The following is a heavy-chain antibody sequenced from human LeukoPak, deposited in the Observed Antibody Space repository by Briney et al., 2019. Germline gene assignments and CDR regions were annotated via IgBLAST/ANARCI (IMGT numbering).Heavy chain of an antibody. Sequence: GASVKVSCKASGYTFTGYYMHWVRQAPGQGLEWMGWINPNSGGTNYAQKFQGRVTMTRDTSISTAYMELSRLRSDDTAVYYCARESALSTLNNWFDPWGQGTLVTVSS. J-gene: IGHJ5*02. D-gene: IGHD2/OR15-2a*01. CDR2: INPNSGGT. CDR1: GYTFTGYY. V-gene: IGHV1-2*02. CDR3: ARESALSTLNNWFDP.